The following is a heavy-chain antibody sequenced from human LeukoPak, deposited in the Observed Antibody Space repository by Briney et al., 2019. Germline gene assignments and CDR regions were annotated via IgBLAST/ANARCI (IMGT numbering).Heavy chain of an antibody. J-gene: IGHJ6*02. Sequence: PSETLSLTCTVSGGSISSYYWSWIRQPPGKGLEWIGYIYYNGSTSYNPSLKSRVTISVDTSKNQFSLKLSSVTAADTAVYYCARDRRDGYKFYYDYYGMDVWGQGTTVTVSS. V-gene: IGHV4-59*01. CDR3: ARDRRDGYKFYYDYYGMDV. CDR1: GGSISSYY. D-gene: IGHD5-24*01. CDR2: IYYNGST.